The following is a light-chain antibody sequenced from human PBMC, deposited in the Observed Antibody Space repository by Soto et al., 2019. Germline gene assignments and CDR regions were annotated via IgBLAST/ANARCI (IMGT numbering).Light chain of an antibody. J-gene: IGKJ2*01. CDR3: QQYGSSLYT. CDR1: QSVSSSY. Sequence: EIVLTQSPGTLSLSPGERATLSCRASQSVSSSYLAWYQQTPGPAPRLLIYGASSRATGIPDRFSGSGSGTDFTLTISRLEPEDFAVYYCQQYGSSLYTFGQGTKLEIK. CDR2: GAS. V-gene: IGKV3-20*01.